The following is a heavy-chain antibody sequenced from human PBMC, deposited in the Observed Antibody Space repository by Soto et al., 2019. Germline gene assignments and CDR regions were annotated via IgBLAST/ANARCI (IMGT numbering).Heavy chain of an antibody. CDR1: GFTFSDYY. CDR2: ISSSSSYT. CDR3: ARLTYYYDSSGYSDFDY. Sequence: SLRLSCAASGFTFSDYYMSWIRQAPGKGLEWVSYISSSSSYTNYADSVKGRFTISRDNAKNSLYLQMNSLRAEDTAVYYCARLTYYYDSSGYSDFDYWGQGTLVTVSS. D-gene: IGHD3-22*01. J-gene: IGHJ4*02. V-gene: IGHV3-11*06.